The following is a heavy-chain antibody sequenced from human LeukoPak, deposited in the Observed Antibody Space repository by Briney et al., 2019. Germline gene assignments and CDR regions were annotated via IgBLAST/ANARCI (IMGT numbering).Heavy chain of an antibody. Sequence: QPGGSLRLSCVVSGFTFSGNHMNWVRQAPGKGLEWVSVIYSDGDTYYADSVKGRFTISRDSSRNTLSLQMNSLKPEGTAVYYCARDPRDGYGHFDYWGQGTLVTVSS. D-gene: IGHD5-24*01. CDR3: ARDPRDGYGHFDY. CDR1: GFTFSGNH. CDR2: IYSDGDT. V-gene: IGHV3-66*02. J-gene: IGHJ4*02.